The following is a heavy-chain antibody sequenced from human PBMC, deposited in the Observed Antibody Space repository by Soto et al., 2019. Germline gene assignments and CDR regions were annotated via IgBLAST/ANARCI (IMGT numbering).Heavy chain of an antibody. CDR1: GFTFDDYA. V-gene: IGHV3-9*01. Sequence: PGGSLRLSCAASGFTFDDYAMHWVRQAPGKGLEWVSGISWNSGSIGYADSVKGRFTISRDNAMNTVYLQMNSLRADDTALYYCAKNSGWFNTWGQGALVTVSS. D-gene: IGHD3-10*01. CDR3: AKNSGWFNT. CDR2: ISWNSGSI. J-gene: IGHJ5*02.